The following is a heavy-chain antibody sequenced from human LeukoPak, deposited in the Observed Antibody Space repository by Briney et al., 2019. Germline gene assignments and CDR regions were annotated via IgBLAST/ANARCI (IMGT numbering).Heavy chain of an antibody. CDR2: IWNDGSNK. J-gene: IGHJ3*01. Sequence: PGGSLRLSCVASGFTFSAYGVYWVRQAPGKGLEWVAVIWNDGSNKYYGDSVKGRFTISRDNSKNTLYLQMNSLRAEDTALYYCARDSRRWELGAFDLWGQGTMVTVSS. D-gene: IGHD1-26*01. V-gene: IGHV3-33*08. CDR3: ARDSRRWELGAFDL. CDR1: GFTFSAYG.